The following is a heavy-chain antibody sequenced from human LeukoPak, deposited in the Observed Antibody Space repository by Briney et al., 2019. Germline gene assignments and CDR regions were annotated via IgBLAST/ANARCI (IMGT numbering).Heavy chain of an antibody. V-gene: IGHV7-4-1*02. CDR2: INTNTGNP. D-gene: IGHD1-26*01. J-gene: IGHJ4*02. CDR1: GYTFAGYY. CDR3: ASGPSYSGSNEYFDS. Sequence: ASVKVSCKASGYTFAGYYMHWVRQAPGQGLEWMGWINTNTGNPTYAQDYTGRFVFSLDTSVSTTYLQISRLKAEDTAVYYCASGPSYSGSNEYFDSWGQGTLVTVSS.